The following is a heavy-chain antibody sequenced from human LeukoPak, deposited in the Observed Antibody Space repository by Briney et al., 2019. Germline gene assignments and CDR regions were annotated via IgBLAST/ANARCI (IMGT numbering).Heavy chain of an antibody. J-gene: IGHJ4*02. Sequence: GGSLRLSCAASGFTFSDYYMSWIRQAPGKGLEWVSYISSSGSTIYYADPVKGRFTISRDNAKNSLYLQMNSLRAEDTAVYYCARGGPYDFWSGYYHHVDYWGQGTLVTVSS. CDR1: GFTFSDYY. CDR2: ISSSGSTI. D-gene: IGHD3-3*01. CDR3: ARGGPYDFWSGYYHHVDY. V-gene: IGHV3-11*01.